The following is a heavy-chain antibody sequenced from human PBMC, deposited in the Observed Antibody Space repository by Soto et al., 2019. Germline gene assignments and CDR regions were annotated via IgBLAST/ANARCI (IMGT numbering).Heavy chain of an antibody. J-gene: IGHJ3*02. D-gene: IGHD3-22*01. CDR3: ARGRYDSSGYGAFDI. CDR1: VYIFSSYW. V-gene: IGHV5-51*01. CDR2: IWPGDSDT. Sequence: GESLKISYKRSVYIFSSYWIGWFLQMPLKGLEWMGIIWPGDSDTRYSPSFQGQVTISADKSISTAYLQWSSLKASDTAMHYCARGRYDSSGYGAFDIWGHGTMVTVSS.